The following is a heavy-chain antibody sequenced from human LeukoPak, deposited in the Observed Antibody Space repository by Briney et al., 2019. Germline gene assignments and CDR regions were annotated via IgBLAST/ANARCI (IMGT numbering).Heavy chain of an antibody. CDR3: VRHGLGSSWFGFDY. CDR1: GYTLTTYW. J-gene: IGHJ4*02. V-gene: IGHV5-51*01. CDR2: IYPGDSDP. Sequence: GESLKISCKGSGYTLTTYWIGWVRQMPGKGLEWMWIIYPGDSDPRYSPSFQGQVTISADTSISTAYLQWSSLKASDSAMYYCVRHGLGSSWFGFDYWGQGTLVTVSS. D-gene: IGHD6-13*01.